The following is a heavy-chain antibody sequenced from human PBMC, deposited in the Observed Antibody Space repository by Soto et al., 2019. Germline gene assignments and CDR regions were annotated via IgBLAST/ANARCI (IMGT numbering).Heavy chain of an antibody. CDR1: GGSISNYY. J-gene: IGHJ5*02. V-gene: IGHV4-59*01. D-gene: IGHD3-9*01. CDR3: VRDYLLTGFDP. Sequence: SETLSLTCTVSGGSISNYYWTWVRQPPGKGLEWIGYVYYSGSTNYNPSLESRVTISIDASKNQFTLKMKSVTAADTAVYYCVRDYLLTGFDPWGQGALVTVSS. CDR2: VYYSGST.